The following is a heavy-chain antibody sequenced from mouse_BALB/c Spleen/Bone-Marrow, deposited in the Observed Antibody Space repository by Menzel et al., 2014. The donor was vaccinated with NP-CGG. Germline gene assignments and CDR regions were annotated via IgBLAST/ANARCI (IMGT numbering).Heavy chain of an antibody. CDR1: GFNIKDTY. J-gene: IGHJ4*01. D-gene: IGHD1-1*01. Sequence: EVQLQQSGAELVKPGASVKLSCTASGFNIKDTYMHWVKQRPEQGLEWIGRIDPANGNTKYDPKFQGKATITADTSSNTAYLQLRRLRSEESAGYYCAVLLRYYAMDYWGQGTSVTVSS. CDR2: IDPANGNT. CDR3: AVLLRYYAMDY. V-gene: IGHV14-3*02.